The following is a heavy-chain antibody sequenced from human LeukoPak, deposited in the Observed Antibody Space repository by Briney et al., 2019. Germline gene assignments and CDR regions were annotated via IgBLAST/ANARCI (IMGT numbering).Heavy chain of an antibody. CDR2: INTNTGNP. V-gene: IGHV7-4-1*02. Sequence: ASVKVSCKASGYTFTSDAMNWVRQAPGQGFEWMGWINTNTGNPTYAQGFTGRFVFSLDTSVSTAYLQISSLKAEDTAVYYCARGSYGYSYGNDAFDIWGQGTMVTVSS. J-gene: IGHJ3*02. D-gene: IGHD5-18*01. CDR3: ARGSYGYSYGNDAFDI. CDR1: GYTFTSDA.